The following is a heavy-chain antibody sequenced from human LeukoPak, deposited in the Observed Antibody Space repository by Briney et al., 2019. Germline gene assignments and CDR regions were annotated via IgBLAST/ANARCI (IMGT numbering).Heavy chain of an antibody. J-gene: IGHJ5*02. CDR2: ISANDGSA. Sequence: GASVKVSCXASGYRFTIYGISWVRQARGQGLEWMGWISANDGSANYTQKLQGRVTMTTDTSTSTAYMEIRDLRSDDTAVYYCARGVVVHYTWFDPWGQGTLVTVSS. D-gene: IGHD2-2*01. CDR1: GYRFTIYG. V-gene: IGHV1-18*01. CDR3: ARGVVVHYTWFDP.